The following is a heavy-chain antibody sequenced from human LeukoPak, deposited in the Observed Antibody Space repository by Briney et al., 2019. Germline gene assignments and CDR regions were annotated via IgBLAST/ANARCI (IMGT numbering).Heavy chain of an antibody. D-gene: IGHD3-10*01. CDR2: ISYDGSNK. CDR3: ARGGPPGVLWFGES. CDR1: GFTFSSYA. J-gene: IGHJ5*02. Sequence: GGSLRLSCAASGFTFSSYAMHWVRQAPGKGLEWVAVISYDGSNKYYADSVKGRFTISRDNSKNTLYLQMNSLRAEDTAVYYCARGGPPGVLWFGESWGQGTLVTVSS. V-gene: IGHV3-30*04.